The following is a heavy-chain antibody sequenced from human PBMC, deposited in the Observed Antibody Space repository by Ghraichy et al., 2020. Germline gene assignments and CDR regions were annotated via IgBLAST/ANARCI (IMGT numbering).Heavy chain of an antibody. J-gene: IGHJ1*01. CDR1: GFTFSSYA. CDR3: AKGLPDYYDSSGYWGEYFQH. V-gene: IGHV3-23*01. Sequence: GGSLRLSCAASGFTFSSYAMSWVRQAPGKGLEWVSAISGSGGSTYYADSVKGRFTISRDNSKNTLYLQMNSLRAEDTAVYYCAKGLPDYYDSSGYWGEYFQHWGQGTLVTVSS. D-gene: IGHD3-22*01. CDR2: ISGSGGST.